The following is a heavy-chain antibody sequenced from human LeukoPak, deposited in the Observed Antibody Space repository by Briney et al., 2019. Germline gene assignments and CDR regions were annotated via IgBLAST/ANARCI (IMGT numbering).Heavy chain of an antibody. D-gene: IGHD3-16*01. Sequence: GGSLSLSCAASGFTFSSIWMSWVRQAPGKGLEWVANIKHDGRETNYVDSVKGRFSISRDNAKNSLHLQMNSLRVEDTAVYYCAKNGGPHGMDVWGRGTT. CDR1: GFTFSSIW. CDR3: AKNGGPHGMDV. CDR2: IKHDGRET. V-gene: IGHV3-7*02. J-gene: IGHJ6*02.